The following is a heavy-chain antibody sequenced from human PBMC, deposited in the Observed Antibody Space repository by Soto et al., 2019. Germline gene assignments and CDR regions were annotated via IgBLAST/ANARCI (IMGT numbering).Heavy chain of an antibody. J-gene: IGHJ6*02. Sequence: GGSLRLSCAASGFPFSSFAMNLVRQSPGKGLEWVSCISDSGGSTYYADSVKGRFTISRENSKNTLYLQMNRLRAEETDVYYCAKDSITCLYGMDVWDQVTTVTVSS. CDR2: ISDSGGST. V-gene: IGHV3-23*01. D-gene: IGHD3-10*01. CDR3: AKDSITCLYGMDV. CDR1: GFPFSSFA.